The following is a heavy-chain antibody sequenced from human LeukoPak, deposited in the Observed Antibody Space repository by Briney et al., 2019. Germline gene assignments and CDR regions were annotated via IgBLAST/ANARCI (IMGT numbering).Heavy chain of an antibody. CDR1: EYTFTTNY. CDR3: AGADIVDESWTFDP. V-gene: IGHV1-46*01. J-gene: IGHJ5*02. CDR2: IDPSGGYT. Sequence: ASVKVSCKASEYTFTTNYMHWVRQSPGHGLEWMGLIDPSGGYTTYTQKFQGRVTMTRDTSTSTVFMELSSLTSEDTAVYFCAGADIVDESWTFDPWGQGTLVTVSS. D-gene: IGHD2-15*01.